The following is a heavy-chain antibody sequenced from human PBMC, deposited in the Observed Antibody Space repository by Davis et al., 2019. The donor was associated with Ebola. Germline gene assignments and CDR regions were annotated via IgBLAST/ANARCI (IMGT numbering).Heavy chain of an antibody. CDR1: GYTFTGYY. J-gene: IGHJ4*02. V-gene: IGHV1-3*01. CDR3: AREENSGWYIRRFHY. D-gene: IGHD6-19*01. Sequence: ASVKVSCRASGYTFTGYYMHWVRQAPGQGLEWMGWINADNGNTKYSRKFQGRVTITRDTSASTVYMELSSLRSEDTAVYYCAREENSGWYIRRFHYWGQGTLVTVSS. CDR2: INADNGNT.